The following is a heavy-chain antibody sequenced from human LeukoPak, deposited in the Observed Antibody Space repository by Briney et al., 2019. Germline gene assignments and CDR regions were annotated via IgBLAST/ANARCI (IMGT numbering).Heavy chain of an antibody. V-gene: IGHV1-46*01. J-gene: IGHJ4*02. Sequence: GASVKVSCKASGYTFTSYYMHRVRQAPGQGLEWMGIINPSGGSTSYAQKFQGRVTTTRDTSTSTVYMELSSLRSEDTAVYYCATLGQYYDSSGYSAYWGQGTLVTVSS. CDR3: ATLGQYYDSSGYSAY. D-gene: IGHD3-22*01. CDR1: GYTFTSYY. CDR2: INPSGGST.